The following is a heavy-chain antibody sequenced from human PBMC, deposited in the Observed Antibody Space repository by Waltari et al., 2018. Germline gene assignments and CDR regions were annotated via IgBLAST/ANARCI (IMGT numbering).Heavy chain of an antibody. Sequence: QVQLVQSGAEVKKPGSSVKVSCKASGGTFSSYAISWVRQAPGQGLEWMGRIIPIFGTANDAQKFQGRVTITADKSTSTAYMELSSLRSEDTAVYYCARDYYYDSSGYGTGFDPWGQGTLVTVSS. CDR3: ARDYYYDSSGYGTGFDP. CDR1: GGTFSSYA. V-gene: IGHV1-69*08. CDR2: IIPIFGTA. D-gene: IGHD3-22*01. J-gene: IGHJ5*02.